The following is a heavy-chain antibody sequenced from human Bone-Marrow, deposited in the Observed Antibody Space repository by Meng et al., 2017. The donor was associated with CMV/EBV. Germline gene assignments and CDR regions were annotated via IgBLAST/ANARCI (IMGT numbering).Heavy chain of an antibody. CDR2: IRGSTGST. CDR1: GLTFSNYA. D-gene: IGHD1-26*01. CDR3: AIGDGGSYWSY. V-gene: IGHV3-23*01. Sequence: SWADAGLTFSNYAMSWVRQAPGKGLEWVSAIRGSTGSTFYADSVKGRFTISRDNAKNTLYLQMDSLRAEDTAVYYCAIGDGGSYWSYWGQGTLVTVSS. J-gene: IGHJ4*02.